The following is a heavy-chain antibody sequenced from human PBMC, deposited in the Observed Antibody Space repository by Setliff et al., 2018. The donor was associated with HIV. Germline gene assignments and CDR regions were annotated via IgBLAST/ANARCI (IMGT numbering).Heavy chain of an antibody. J-gene: IGHJ5*01. CDR2: MCHGGNNN. Sequence: SETLSLTCGVSGYSISSDYCWGWIRQPPGKGLEWIGNMCHGGNNNYYNPSLKSRVTISVGTSKNQFSLSLNSVTAADTAVYFCARGGAVSADFDSWGQGTLVTVSS. CDR1: GYSISSDYC. CDR3: ARGGAVSADFDS. V-gene: IGHV4-38-2*01. D-gene: IGHD3-16*01.